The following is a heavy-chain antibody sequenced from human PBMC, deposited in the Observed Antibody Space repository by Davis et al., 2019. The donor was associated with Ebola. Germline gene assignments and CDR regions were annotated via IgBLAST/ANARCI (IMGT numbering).Heavy chain of an antibody. CDR2: IYKGGST. CDR1: GGSFSGYY. Sequence: ETLSLTCAVYGGSFSGYYWSWVRQAPGKGLEWVAVIYKGGSTYYTDSVKGRFTISRDNSKDTVQLQMNSLRAEDTAVYYCTRGRGGSSWELYWGQGTLVTVSS. J-gene: IGHJ4*02. CDR3: TRGRGGSSWELY. D-gene: IGHD6-13*01. V-gene: IGHV3-53*01.